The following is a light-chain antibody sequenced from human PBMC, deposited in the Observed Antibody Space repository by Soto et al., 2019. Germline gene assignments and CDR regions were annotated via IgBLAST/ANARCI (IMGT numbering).Light chain of an antibody. J-gene: IGKJ1*01. Sequence: EIVLTQSPATLSLSPGERATLSCRASQSVSGYLAWYQHKPGQAPRLLISDASNRASGIPARFSGGGSGTDFTLTISSLEPEDFAFYYCQQRSNGPPWTFGQGTKVEIK. CDR3: QQRSNGPPWT. V-gene: IGKV3-11*01. CDR1: QSVSGY. CDR2: DAS.